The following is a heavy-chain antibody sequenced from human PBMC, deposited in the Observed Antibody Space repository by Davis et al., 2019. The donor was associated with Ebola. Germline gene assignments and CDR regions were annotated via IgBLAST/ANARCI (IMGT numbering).Heavy chain of an antibody. Sequence: AASVKVSCKASGGTFSSYAISWVRQAPGQGLEWMGGIIPIFGTANYAQKFQGRVTITADKSTSTAYMELSSLRSEDTAVYYCAAAILRYFDWSRSSAFDIWGQGTMVTVSS. V-gene: IGHV1-69*06. CDR3: AAAILRYFDWSRSSAFDI. CDR2: IIPIFGTA. CDR1: GGTFSSYA. D-gene: IGHD3-9*01. J-gene: IGHJ3*02.